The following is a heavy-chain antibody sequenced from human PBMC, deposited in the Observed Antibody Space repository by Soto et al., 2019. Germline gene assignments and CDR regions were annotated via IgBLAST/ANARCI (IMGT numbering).Heavy chain of an antibody. V-gene: IGHV3-23*01. CDR2: ISGSGDST. CDR3: ARRGPGSYFDY. CDR1: GFTFSNYA. J-gene: IGHJ4*02. D-gene: IGHD2-15*01. Sequence: GGSLRLSCAASGFTFSNYAMNWVRQAPGKGLEWVSVISGSGDSTYYADSVKGRFTISRDNSKNTLYLQMNSLRAEDTAVYYCARRGPGSYFDYWGQGTLVTVSS.